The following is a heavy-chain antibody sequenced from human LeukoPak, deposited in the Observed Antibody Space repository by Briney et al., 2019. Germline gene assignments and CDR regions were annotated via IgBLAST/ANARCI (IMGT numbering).Heavy chain of an antibody. CDR3: ARAASSGWFVTY. CDR2: INHSGST. CDR1: GGSFSGYY. J-gene: IGHJ4*02. D-gene: IGHD6-19*01. V-gene: IGHV4-34*01. Sequence: SETLSLTCAVYGGSFSGYYWSWIRQPPGKGLEWIGDINHSGSTNYNPSLKSRVTISVDTSKNQFSLKLSSVTAADTAVYYCARAASSGWFVTYWGQGTLVTVSS.